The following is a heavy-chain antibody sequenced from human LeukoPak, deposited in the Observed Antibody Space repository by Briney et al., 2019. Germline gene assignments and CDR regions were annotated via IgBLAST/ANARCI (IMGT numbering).Heavy chain of an antibody. CDR2: IYPGDSDT. V-gene: IGHV5-51*01. Sequence: GESLQISCQGSGYSFTSYWIGWVRQMPGKGLEWMGIIYPGDSDTRYSPSFQGQVTISADKSISTAYLQWSSLKASDTAMYYCARTGIAAAGPIDAFDIWGQGTMVTVSS. CDR1: GYSFTSYW. J-gene: IGHJ3*02. CDR3: ARTGIAAAGPIDAFDI. D-gene: IGHD6-13*01.